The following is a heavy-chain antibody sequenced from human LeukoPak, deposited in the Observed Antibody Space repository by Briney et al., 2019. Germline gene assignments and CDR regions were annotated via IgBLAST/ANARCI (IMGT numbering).Heavy chain of an antibody. CDR2: SYYRSKWYN. Sequence: SQTLSLTCAISGDSVSSNTAAWTWIRQSPSRGLEWLGRSYYRSKWYNDYEVSVKSRITISPDTSKNQFSLQLNSVTPEDTAVYYCAREYLGGYLIYWGQGTLVTVSS. CDR1: GDSVSSNTAA. J-gene: IGHJ4*02. D-gene: IGHD3-16*02. V-gene: IGHV6-1*01. CDR3: AREYLGGYLIY.